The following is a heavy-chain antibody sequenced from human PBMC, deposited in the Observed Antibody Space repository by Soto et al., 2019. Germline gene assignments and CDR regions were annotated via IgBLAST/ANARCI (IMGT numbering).Heavy chain of an antibody. J-gene: IGHJ6*02. CDR3: AAGGISIAAAGTFYYYYGMDV. Sequence: GASVKVSCKASGYSFTGNSMHWVRQAPGQGLEWMGWIVVGSGNTNYAQKFQERVTITRDMSTSTAYMELSSLRSEDTAVYYCAAGGISIAAAGTFYYYYGMDVWGQGTTVTVSS. CDR2: IVVGSGNT. D-gene: IGHD6-13*01. CDR1: GYSFTGNS. V-gene: IGHV1-58*02.